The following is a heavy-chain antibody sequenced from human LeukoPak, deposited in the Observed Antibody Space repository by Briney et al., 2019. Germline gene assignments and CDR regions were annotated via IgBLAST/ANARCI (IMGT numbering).Heavy chain of an antibody. V-gene: IGHV3-23*01. Sequence: GGSLRLSCAASGFTFSSSAMSWVRQAPGKGLEWVSAIGGGGGGTYYADSVKGRFTISRDNSKNTLYLQMNSLRAEDTAVYYCAREGSGSYFYYYYMDVWGKGTTVTISS. J-gene: IGHJ6*03. D-gene: IGHD3-10*01. CDR3: AREGSGSYFYYYYMDV. CDR1: GFTFSSSA. CDR2: IGGGGGGT.